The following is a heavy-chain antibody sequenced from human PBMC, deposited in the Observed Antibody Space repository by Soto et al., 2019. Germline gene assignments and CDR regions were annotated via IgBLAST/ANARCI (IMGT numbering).Heavy chain of an antibody. J-gene: IGHJ6*02. V-gene: IGHV4-4*02. CDR2: IYHSGST. Sequence: SETLSLTCAVSGGSISSSNWWSWVRQPPGKGLEWIGEIYHSGSTNYNPSLKSRVTISVDKSKNQFSLKLSSVTAADTAVYYCARYSYGYEYYYYYGMDVWGQGTTVTVSS. CDR3: ARYSYGYEYYYYYGMDV. D-gene: IGHD5-18*01. CDR1: GGSISSSNW.